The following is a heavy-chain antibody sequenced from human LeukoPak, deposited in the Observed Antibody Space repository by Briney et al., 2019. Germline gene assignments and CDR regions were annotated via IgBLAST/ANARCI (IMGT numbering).Heavy chain of an antibody. D-gene: IGHD5-12*01. V-gene: IGHV4-61*02. Sequence: SETLSLTCTVSGGSISSGSYYWSWIRQPAGKGLEWLGRIYPSGGTNYNPSLKTRVTISVDTSKNQFSLRLSSVTAADTAIYFCASSDIVATNLDQWGQGTLVIVSS. CDR1: GGSISSGSYY. J-gene: IGHJ4*02. CDR2: IYPSGGT. CDR3: ASSDIVATNLDQ.